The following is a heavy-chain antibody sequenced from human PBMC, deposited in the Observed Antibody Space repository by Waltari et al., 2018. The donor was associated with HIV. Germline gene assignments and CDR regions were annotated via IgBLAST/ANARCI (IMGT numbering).Heavy chain of an antibody. Sequence: QVQLVESGGGVVQPGTSLGLSCAASGLPFSSYAMHWVRQAPGKGLEWVAVIWHDSNNQYYADSVQGRFTISRDNSKNTLYLQMNSLRAEDTALYYCARDSPAFSRGTEELDYWGQGTLVTVSS. V-gene: IGHV3-33*01. J-gene: IGHJ4*02. CDR3: ARDSPAFSRGTEELDY. D-gene: IGHD2-2*01. CDR2: IWHDSNNQ. CDR1: GLPFSSYA.